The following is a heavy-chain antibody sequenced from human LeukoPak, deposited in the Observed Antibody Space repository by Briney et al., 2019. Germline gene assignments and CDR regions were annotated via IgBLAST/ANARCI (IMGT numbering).Heavy chain of an antibody. CDR2: INSDGIST. CDR1: GFTFSSYW. Sequence: PGGSLRLSCAASGFTFSSYWMHWVRQAPGKGLVWVSRINSDGISTSYADSVKGRFTISRDNAKNTLYLQMNSLRAEDTAVYYCARGKYCSGGSCHPYYYDSSGYYEPYFDYWGQGTLVTVSS. J-gene: IGHJ4*02. V-gene: IGHV3-74*01. CDR3: ARGKYCSGGSCHPYYYDSSGYYEPYFDY. D-gene: IGHD3-22*01.